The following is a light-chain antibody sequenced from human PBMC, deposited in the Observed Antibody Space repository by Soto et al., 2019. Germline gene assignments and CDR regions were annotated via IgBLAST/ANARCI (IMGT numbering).Light chain of an antibody. Sequence: DIQMTQSPSSLSAPVGDRVTITCRSSQSISSHLNWYQQKPGKAPKLLIYGGSSLESGVPSRFSGSGSGTDVTLTISSLQSDDFATYYCQQSYTIPYIFGQGTKLEIK. J-gene: IGKJ2*01. CDR3: QQSYTIPYI. CDR1: QSISSH. CDR2: GGS. V-gene: IGKV1-39*01.